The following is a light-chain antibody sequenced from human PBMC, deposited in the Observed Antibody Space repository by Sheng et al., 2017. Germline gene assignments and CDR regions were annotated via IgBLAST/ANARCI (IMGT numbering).Light chain of an antibody. CDR3: QKYNTALGVT. J-gene: IGKJ3*01. V-gene: IGKV1-17*03. CDR2: GAS. CDR1: RGISNY. Sequence: DIQMTQSPSAMSASVGDRVTISCRASRGISNYLTWIQQKPGEIPRPLIYGASTLHSDVPSRFSGKGSGTDFTLTISSLQPEDVATYYCQKYNTALGVTFGPGTKVDIK.